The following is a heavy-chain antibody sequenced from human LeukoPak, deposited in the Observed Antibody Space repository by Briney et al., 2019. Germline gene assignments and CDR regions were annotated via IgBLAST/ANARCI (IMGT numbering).Heavy chain of an antibody. Sequence: PSETLSLTYTVSGGSISSYCWSWIRQPPGKGLEWIGYIYYSGSTNYNPSLKSRVTISVDTSKNQFSLKLSSVTAADTAVYYCAGREPDAFDIWGQGTMVTVSS. D-gene: IGHD1-26*01. CDR3: AGREPDAFDI. V-gene: IGHV4-59*01. J-gene: IGHJ3*02. CDR1: GGSISSYC. CDR2: IYYSGST.